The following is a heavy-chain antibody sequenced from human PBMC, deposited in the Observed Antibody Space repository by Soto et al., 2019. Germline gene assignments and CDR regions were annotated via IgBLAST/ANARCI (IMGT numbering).Heavy chain of an antibody. CDR1: GGTFSSYA. CDR2: IIPIFGTA. J-gene: IGHJ4*02. CDR3: ARRIAVAGAFDY. D-gene: IGHD6-19*01. Sequence: ASVKVSCKASGGTFSSYAISWVRQAPGQGLEWMGGIIPIFGTANYAQKFQGRVTITADESMSTAYMELSSLRSEDTAVYYCARRIAVAGAFDYWGQGTLVTVSS. V-gene: IGHV1-69*13.